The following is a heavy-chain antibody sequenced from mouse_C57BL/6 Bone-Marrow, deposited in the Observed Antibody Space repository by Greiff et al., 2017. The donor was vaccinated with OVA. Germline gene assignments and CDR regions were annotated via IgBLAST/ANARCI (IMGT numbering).Heavy chain of an antibody. Sequence: EVQLQQSGPELVKPGASVKISCKASGYTFTDYYMNWVKQSHGKSLEWIGDINPNNGGTSYNQKFKGKATLTVDKSSSTAYMELRSLTSEDSAVYYCARCCWYAMDYWGQGTSVTVSS. J-gene: IGHJ4*01. CDR1: GYTFTDYY. CDR3: ARCCWYAMDY. V-gene: IGHV1-26*01. CDR2: INPNNGGT.